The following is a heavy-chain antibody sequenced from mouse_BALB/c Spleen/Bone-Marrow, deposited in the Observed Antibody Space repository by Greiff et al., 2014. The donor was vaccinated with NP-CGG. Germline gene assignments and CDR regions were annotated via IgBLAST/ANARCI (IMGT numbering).Heavy chain of an antibody. V-gene: IGHV1-4*02. CDR1: GYTFTGYT. Sequence: VQLQQSASELARPGASVRLSCRASGYTFTGYTMQWVKQRPGQGLEWIGYIVLRSGYTDYNQKFKDKTTLTADKSSNTAYMQLSRLTSEDSAVYYCAREDITTAHFDYWGQGTTLTVSS. CDR3: AREDITTAHFDY. D-gene: IGHD1-2*01. CDR2: IVLRSGYT. J-gene: IGHJ2*01.